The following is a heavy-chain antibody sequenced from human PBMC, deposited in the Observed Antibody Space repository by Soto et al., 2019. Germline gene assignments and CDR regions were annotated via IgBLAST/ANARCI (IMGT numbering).Heavy chain of an antibody. CDR3: ARDRCSSTSWEGCWFGP. J-gene: IGHJ5*02. D-gene: IGHD2-2*01. V-gene: IGHV4-30-4*01. Sequence: SETLSLTCTVSGGSISSGEYYWSWIRQPPGKGLEWIGYIYYSGSTYYNPSLKSRVTISIDTSRNQFSLKLSSVTAADTAVYYCARDRCSSTSWEGCWFGPWGQGTLVTVS. CDR1: GGSISSGEYY. CDR2: IYYSGST.